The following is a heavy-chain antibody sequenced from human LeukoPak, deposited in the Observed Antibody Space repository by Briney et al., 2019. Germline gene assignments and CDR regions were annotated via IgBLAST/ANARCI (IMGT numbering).Heavy chain of an antibody. J-gene: IGHJ4*02. V-gene: IGHV1-69*04. D-gene: IGHD1-14*01. Sequence: SVTVSCTASGGTFISYAISWVRQAPGQGREWMGRIIPTLEIANYAQKFQGRITITADKSTSTAYMELSSLRPEDTAVYYCARVISGTWLWFWGQGTLVTVSS. CDR1: GGTFISYA. CDR3: ARVISGTWLWF. CDR2: IIPTLEIA.